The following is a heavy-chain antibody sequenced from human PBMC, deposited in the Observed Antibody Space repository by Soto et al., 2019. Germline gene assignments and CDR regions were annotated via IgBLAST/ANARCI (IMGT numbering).Heavy chain of an antibody. V-gene: IGHV4-30-4*01. CDR2: IYYSGST. D-gene: IGHD3-9*01. CDR1: GGSISSGDYY. J-gene: IGHJ4*02. CDR3: ASYSLRYFDWLLSPDY. Sequence: TLSLTCTVSGGSISSGDYYWSWIRQPPGKGLEWIGYIYYSGSTYYNPSLKSRVTISVDTSKNQFSLKLSSVTAADTAVYYCASYSLRYFDWLLSPDYWGQGTLVTVSS.